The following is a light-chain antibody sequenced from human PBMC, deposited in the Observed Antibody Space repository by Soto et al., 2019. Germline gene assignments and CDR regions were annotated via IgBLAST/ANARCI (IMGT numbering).Light chain of an antibody. CDR3: QQSYSSPWT. CDR2: AAS. Sequence: DIKMTQSPSSLSASVGDRVTITCRASQSISNYLNWYQHKPGKAPKLLISAASSLQSGVPSRFGGSGSGTDFTLTITSLQPEDFAIYYCQQSYSSPWTFGQGTKVEIK. V-gene: IGKV1-39*01. J-gene: IGKJ1*01. CDR1: QSISNY.